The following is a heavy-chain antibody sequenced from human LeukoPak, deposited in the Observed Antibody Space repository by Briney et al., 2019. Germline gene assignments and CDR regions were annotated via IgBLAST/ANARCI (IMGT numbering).Heavy chain of an antibody. CDR1: GFPFSDYY. J-gene: IGHJ5*02. D-gene: IGHD2-2*02. Sequence: PWGSLRLSCAASGFPFSDYYMSWIRQAPGKGLEWVSYISSSGSTIYYADSVKGRFTISRDNAKNSLYLQMNSLRAEDTAVYYCARDMLKQDIVVVPAAIPEVPVFDPWGQGTLVTVSS. CDR3: ARDMLKQDIVVVPAAIPEVPVFDP. CDR2: ISSSGSTI. V-gene: IGHV3-11*01.